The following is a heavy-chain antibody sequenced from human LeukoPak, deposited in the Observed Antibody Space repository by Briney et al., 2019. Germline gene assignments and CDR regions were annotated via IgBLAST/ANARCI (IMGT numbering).Heavy chain of an antibody. CDR1: VDTSTGYN. V-gene: IGHV1-2*02. CDR3: PRPHTSDSYDPQYFMDV. Sequence: WASVKVSCKDPVDTSTGYNVHCVSQAPGQGLEWMGWINPNSGGTNYAQKFQGRATMTRDTSISTAYMELSRLRSDDTAVYYCPRPHTSDSYDPQYFMDVWGKGTTVTVSS. J-gene: IGHJ6*03. CDR2: INPNSGGT. D-gene: IGHD5-18*01.